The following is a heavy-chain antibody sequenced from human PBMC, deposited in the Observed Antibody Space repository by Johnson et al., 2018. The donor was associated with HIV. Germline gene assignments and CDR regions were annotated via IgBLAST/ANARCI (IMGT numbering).Heavy chain of an antibody. CDR3: ARDLHVVVVNVISDAFDI. J-gene: IGHJ3*02. D-gene: IGHD2-15*01. CDR1: GFTFDDYG. Sequence: VQLVESGGGVERPGGSLRLSCAASGFTFDDYGMSWVRQAPGKGLEWVAGINWNGGTKGYADSVKGRFTISRDNAKNSLYLQMNSLRAEDTALYYCARDLHVVVVNVISDAFDIWGRGTMVTVSS. V-gene: IGHV3-20*04. CDR2: INWNGGTK.